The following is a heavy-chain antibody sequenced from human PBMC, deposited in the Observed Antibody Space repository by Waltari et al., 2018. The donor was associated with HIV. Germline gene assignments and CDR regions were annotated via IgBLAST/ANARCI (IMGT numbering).Heavy chain of an antibody. CDR2: INSDGSST. D-gene: IGHD4-4*01. V-gene: IGHV3-74*01. CDR1: GLPFSSSG. CDR3: ATFPINDHSNKRLGY. J-gene: IGHJ4*02. Sequence: EVQLVESGGGLVQPGGSMRLSCAATGLPFSSSGIDSVRPTPGKGLVWVSRINSDGSSTTYADSVKGRFTISRDNAKNTLYLQMNSLRDEDTAVYYCATFPINDHSNKRLGYWGQGTLVTVSS.